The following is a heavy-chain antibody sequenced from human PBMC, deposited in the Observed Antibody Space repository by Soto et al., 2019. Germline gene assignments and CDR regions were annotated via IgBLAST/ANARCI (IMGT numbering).Heavy chain of an antibody. V-gene: IGHV3-23*01. D-gene: IGHD3-22*01. Sequence: PGESLKISCAASGFPFINYAMSWVRQAPGKGLEWVSAISGSGGSTYYADSVNGRFTISRDNTKNTLYLQTNSLRADDTAVYYCAKVHYYDGSGSYHYYGMDVWGQGTTVTVSS. CDR1: GFPFINYA. CDR2: ISGSGGST. CDR3: AKVHYYDGSGSYHYYGMDV. J-gene: IGHJ6*02.